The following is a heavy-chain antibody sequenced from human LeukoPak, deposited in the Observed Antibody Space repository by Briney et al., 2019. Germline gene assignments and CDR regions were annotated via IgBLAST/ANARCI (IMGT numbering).Heavy chain of an antibody. CDR1: GGSFSGYY. Sequence: PSETLSLTCAVYGGSFSGYYWSWIRQPPGKGLEWIGEINHSGSTNYNPSLKSRVTISVDTSKNQFSLKLGSVTAADTAVYYCARGHFESWFDPWGQGTLVTVSS. V-gene: IGHV4-34*01. CDR2: INHSGST. J-gene: IGHJ5*02. D-gene: IGHD3-9*01. CDR3: ARGHFESWFDP.